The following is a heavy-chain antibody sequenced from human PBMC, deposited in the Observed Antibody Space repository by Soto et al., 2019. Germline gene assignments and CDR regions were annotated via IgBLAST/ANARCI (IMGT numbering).Heavy chain of an antibody. J-gene: IGHJ4*02. D-gene: IGHD3-22*01. Sequence: PSETLSLTCAVYGGSFSGYYWSWIRQPPGKGLEWIGEINHSGSTNYNPSLKSRVTISVDTSKNQFSLKLSSVTAADTAVYYCARGLLEGYYYDSSGYSPVDDWGQGTLVTVS. CDR3: ARGLLEGYYYDSSGYSPVDD. CDR1: GGSFSGYY. V-gene: IGHV4-34*01. CDR2: INHSGST.